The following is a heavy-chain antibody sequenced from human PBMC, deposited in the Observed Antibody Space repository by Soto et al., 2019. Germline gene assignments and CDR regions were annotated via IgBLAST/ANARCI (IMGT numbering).Heavy chain of an antibody. CDR1: GGTLNIYA. CDR3: AGSNHYETSGYLRY. Sequence: QVQLVQSGAEVRKPGSSVKVSCKASGGTLNIYAISWVRQARGQGLEWMGGINPIFATPNTAQKFLDRVTLTADESTNTAFMELRSLRPDDTAVYYCAGSNHYETSGYLRYWGQGTLVSVSS. V-gene: IGHV1-69*12. D-gene: IGHD3-22*01. CDR2: INPIFATP. J-gene: IGHJ4*02.